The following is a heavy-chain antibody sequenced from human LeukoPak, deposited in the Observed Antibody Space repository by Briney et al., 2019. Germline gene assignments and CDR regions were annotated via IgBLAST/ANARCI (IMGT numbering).Heavy chain of an antibody. J-gene: IGHJ4*02. CDR3: ARDGRYSSDGFNY. Sequence: GGSLRLSCAASGFTFSSYWMSWVRQAPGKGLEWVANIKQDGSEKYYVDSVKGRFTISRDNAKNSLYLQMNSLRAEDTAVYYCARDGRYSSDGFNYWGQGTLVTVSS. V-gene: IGHV3-7*01. CDR1: GFTFSSYW. CDR2: IKQDGSEK. D-gene: IGHD6-19*01.